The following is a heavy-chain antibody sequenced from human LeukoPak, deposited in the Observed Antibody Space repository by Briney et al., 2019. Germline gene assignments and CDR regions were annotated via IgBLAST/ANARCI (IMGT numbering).Heavy chain of an antibody. V-gene: IGHV3-23*01. CDR3: AKVSGYCTNGVCFPYY. D-gene: IGHD2-8*01. CDR1: GFTFSSSA. Sequence: AGASLRLSCAASGFTFSSSAMSWVRQAPGKGLEWVSAISGSGDSTYYYADSVKGRFTISRDNSKNTLYLQMNSLRAEDTAVYYCAKVSGYCTNGVCFPYYWGQGTLVTVSS. J-gene: IGHJ4*02. CDR2: ISGSGDST.